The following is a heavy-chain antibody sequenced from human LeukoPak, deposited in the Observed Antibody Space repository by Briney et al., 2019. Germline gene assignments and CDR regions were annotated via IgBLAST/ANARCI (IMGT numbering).Heavy chain of an antibody. CDR2: IYSGGNT. Sequence: GGSLRLSCAASGFTFSSFWMYWVRQAPGKGLEWVSVIYSGGNTYYADSVKGRFTISRDNSKNTLYLQMNSLRAEDTAVYYCARGIGSTVFFDYWGQGTLVTVSS. V-gene: IGHV3-53*01. J-gene: IGHJ4*02. CDR1: GFTFSSFW. D-gene: IGHD4-17*01. CDR3: ARGIGSTVFFDY.